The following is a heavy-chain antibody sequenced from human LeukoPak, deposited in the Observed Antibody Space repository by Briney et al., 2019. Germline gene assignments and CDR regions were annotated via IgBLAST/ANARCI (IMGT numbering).Heavy chain of an antibody. Sequence: GRSLRLSCVASGFSYSNHGMHWVRQAPGRGLEWVAVIWYDGSQEYYADSVKGRFTISRDNSKNTLDLQMNTLRAEDTAVYYCARDSGELRNSFDICGHGTMVTVSS. D-gene: IGHD1-7*01. CDR1: GFSYSNHG. V-gene: IGHV3-33*01. CDR2: IWYDGSQE. J-gene: IGHJ3*02. CDR3: ARDSGELRNSFDI.